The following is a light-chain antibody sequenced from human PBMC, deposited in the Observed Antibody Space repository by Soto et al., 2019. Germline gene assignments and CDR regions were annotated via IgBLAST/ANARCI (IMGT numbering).Light chain of an antibody. CDR3: QQYYSSPYT. CDR1: QSVLYSSNNKNY. J-gene: IGKJ2*01. V-gene: IGKV4-1*01. CDR2: WAS. Sequence: DIVMTQSPDSLAVSLGERATINCKSSQSVLYSSNNKNYLAWHQQKPGQPPKLLIYWASTRESGVPDRFSGSGSGADFTLTISSLQAEDVAVYYCQQYYSSPYTFGQGTNLEIK.